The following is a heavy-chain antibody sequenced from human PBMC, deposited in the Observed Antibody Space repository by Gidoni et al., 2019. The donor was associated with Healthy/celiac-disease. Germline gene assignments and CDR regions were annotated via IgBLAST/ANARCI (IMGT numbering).Heavy chain of an antibody. V-gene: IGHV3-30*18. D-gene: IGHD6-19*01. CDR1: GFTFSSYG. CDR3: AKDLIHHVASTTWEYFQH. J-gene: IGHJ1*01. Sequence: QVQLVESGGGVVQPGRSLRLSCAASGFTFSSYGMHWVRQAPGKGLEWVAVISYDGSNKYYADSVKGRFTISRDNSKNTLYLQMNSLRAEDTAVYYCAKDLIHHVASTTWEYFQHWGQGTLVTVSS. CDR2: ISYDGSNK.